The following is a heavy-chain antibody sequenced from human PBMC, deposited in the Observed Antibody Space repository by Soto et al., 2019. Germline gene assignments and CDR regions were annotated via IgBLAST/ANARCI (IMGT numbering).Heavy chain of an antibody. CDR2: IIPIFGTA. CDR3: ARDSDHGGNSEKGMDV. D-gene: IGHD2-21*02. Sequence: SVKVSCKASGGTFSSYAISWVRQAPGQGLEWMGGIIPIFGTANYAQKFQGRVTITADESTSTAYMELSSLRSEDTAVYYCARDSDHGGNSEKGMDVWGQGTTVTVSS. J-gene: IGHJ6*02. CDR1: GGTFSSYA. V-gene: IGHV1-69*13.